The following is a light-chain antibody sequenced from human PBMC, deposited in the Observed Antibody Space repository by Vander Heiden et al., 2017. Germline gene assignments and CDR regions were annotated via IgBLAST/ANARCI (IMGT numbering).Light chain of an antibody. CDR3: AAWDDSLNGVV. V-gene: IGLV1-44*01. J-gene: IGLJ2*01. CDR2: SNN. Sequence: GTPGQRVPISCSGSSSNIGSNTVNWYQQLPGTAPKLLIYSNNQRPSGVPDRFSGSKSGTSASLAISGLQSEDEADYYCAAWDDSLNGVVFGGGTKLTVL. CDR1: SSNIGSNT.